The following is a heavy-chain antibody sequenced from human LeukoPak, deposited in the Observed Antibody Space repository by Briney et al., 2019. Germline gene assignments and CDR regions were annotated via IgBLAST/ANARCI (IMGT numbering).Heavy chain of an antibody. CDR2: ISGSGGST. V-gene: IGHV3-23*01. J-gene: IGHJ4*02. CDR3: AKFRYDSSGYFDY. CDR1: GFTFSSYA. D-gene: IGHD3-22*01. Sequence: GGSLRLSCAASGFTFSSYAMSWVCQAPGKGLEWVSAISGSGGSTYYADSVKGRFTISRDNSKNTLYLQMNSLRAEDTAVYYCAKFRYDSSGYFDYWGQGTLVTVSS.